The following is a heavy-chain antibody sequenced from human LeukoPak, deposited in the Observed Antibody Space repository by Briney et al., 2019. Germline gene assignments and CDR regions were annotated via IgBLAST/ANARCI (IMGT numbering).Heavy chain of an antibody. CDR3: TTASIAAPVSAFDI. D-gene: IGHD6-6*01. CDR1: GFTFSNAW. J-gene: IGHJ3*02. V-gene: IGHV3-15*01. CDR2: IKSKTHGRTT. Sequence: PGGSLRLSCAASGFTFSNAWMSWVRQAPGKGLEWVGRIKSKTHGRTTDYAAPVKGRFTISRDDSKNTLYLQMNSLKTEDTAVYYCTTASIAAPVSAFDIWGQGTMVTVSS.